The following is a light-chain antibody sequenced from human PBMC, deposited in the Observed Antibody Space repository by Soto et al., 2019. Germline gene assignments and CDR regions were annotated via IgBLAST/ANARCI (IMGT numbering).Light chain of an antibody. CDR1: SGDVGGYNF. Sequence: QSVLTQPRSVSGSPGQSVTISCTGTSGDVGGYNFVSWYQQHPGKAPTLMIFDVSQRPSGVPDRFSGSKSGNTASLTISGLQADDEADYYCCSYGGSYTWVFGRGTKVTVL. CDR3: CSYGGSYTWV. CDR2: DVS. J-gene: IGLJ3*02. V-gene: IGLV2-11*01.